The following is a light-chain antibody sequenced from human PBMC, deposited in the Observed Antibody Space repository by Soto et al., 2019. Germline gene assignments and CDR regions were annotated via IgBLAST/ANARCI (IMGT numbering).Light chain of an antibody. Sequence: EIVMTQPQAPLSVSTGERATLSCRASHSVSSNVAWYQQRPGQAPRLLIFDAAIRATGIPASFSGSGSGTEFTLTISSLQSEDFTVYYCQRYGSSPPHTLGQGTRLEIK. CDR1: HSVSSN. V-gene: IGKV3-15*01. CDR2: DAA. CDR3: QRYGSSPPHT. J-gene: IGKJ5*01.